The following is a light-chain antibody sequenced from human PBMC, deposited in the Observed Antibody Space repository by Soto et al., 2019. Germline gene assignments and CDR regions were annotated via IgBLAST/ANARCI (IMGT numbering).Light chain of an antibody. J-gene: IGLJ2*01. CDR1: SSDVGGYGY. Sequence: QSVLTQPASVSGSPGQSISISCTGTSSDVGGYGYVSWFQQHPGKAPKLIIYEVINRPSGVSNRFSGSKSGNTASLTISGLQAEDEADYYCASYTRTTTLVFGGGTKVTVL. V-gene: IGLV2-14*01. CDR2: EVI. CDR3: ASYTRTTTLV.